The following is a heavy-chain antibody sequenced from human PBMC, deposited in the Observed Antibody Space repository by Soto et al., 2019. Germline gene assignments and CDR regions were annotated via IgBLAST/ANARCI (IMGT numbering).Heavy chain of an antibody. CDR2: MRDTGRT. D-gene: IGHD7-27*01. Sequence: LRLSCAVSGFTVDSNYMSWIRQAPGKGLEWVAVMRDTGRTNYADFVEGRFTISRDDSRNTLYLQMNSLRAEDTAVYHCVRDLLGSGGHFDYWGQGTPVTVSS. CDR3: VRDLLGSGGHFDY. J-gene: IGHJ4*02. V-gene: IGHV3-53*01. CDR1: GFTVDSNY.